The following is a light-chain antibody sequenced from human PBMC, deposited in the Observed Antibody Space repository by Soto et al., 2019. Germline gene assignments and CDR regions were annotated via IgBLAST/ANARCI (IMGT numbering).Light chain of an antibody. CDR3: QQRKNWQVT. CDR2: GAS. CDR1: QIVSSSS. Sequence: PGERASLSCSASQIVSSSSLAWYQQKPGQAPRLLMYGASSRATGIPDRFSGSGSGTDFTLTISRLESEDFAVYYCQQRKNWQVTFGQGTRLEIK. J-gene: IGKJ5*01. V-gene: IGKV3D-20*02.